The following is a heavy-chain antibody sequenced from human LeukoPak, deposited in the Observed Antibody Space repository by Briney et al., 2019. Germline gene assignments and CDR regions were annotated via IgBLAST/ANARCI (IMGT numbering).Heavy chain of an antibody. CDR3: ATARVRLGELSLPEVRDD. CDR2: FDPEDGGT. J-gene: IGHJ4*02. CDR1: VYTLTELA. V-gene: IGHV1-24*01. Sequence: ASVNVSCKVSVYTLTELAIHWVRQAPGKGLEWMGAFDPEDGGTIYAQKFQGRITLTEDTSTDTAYMELRSLSSEDTAVYYCATARVRLGELSLPEVRDDWGQGTLISASS. D-gene: IGHD3-16*02.